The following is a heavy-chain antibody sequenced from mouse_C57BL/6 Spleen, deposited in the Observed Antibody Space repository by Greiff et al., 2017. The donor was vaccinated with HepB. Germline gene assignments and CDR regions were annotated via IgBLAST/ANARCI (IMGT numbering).Heavy chain of an antibody. Sequence: QVQLKQSGAELVKPGASVKMSCKASGYTFTTYPIEWMKQNHGQSLEWIGNFHPYNDDTKYNEKFKGKATLTVEKSSSTVYLELSRLTSDDSAVYYCARGPDYYDYDAWFAYWGQGTLVTVSA. CDR1: GYTFTTYP. D-gene: IGHD2-4*01. J-gene: IGHJ3*01. CDR2: FHPYNDDT. V-gene: IGHV1-47*01. CDR3: ARGPDYYDYDAWFAY.